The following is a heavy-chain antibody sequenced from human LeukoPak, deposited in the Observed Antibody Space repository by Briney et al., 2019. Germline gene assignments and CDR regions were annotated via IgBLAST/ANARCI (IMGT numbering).Heavy chain of an antibody. J-gene: IGHJ4*02. D-gene: IGHD2-2*01. CDR2: IKSKTDGGTT. Sequence: PGGSLRLSCSASGFTFSNAWMSWVRQAPGKGLEWVGRIKSKTDGGTTDYAAHVKGRFTISRDDSKNTLYLQMNSLKTEDTAVYYCTIPPGYCSSTSCQRNDYWGQGTLVTVSS. CDR1: GFTFSNAW. CDR3: TIPPGYCSSTSCQRNDY. V-gene: IGHV3-15*01.